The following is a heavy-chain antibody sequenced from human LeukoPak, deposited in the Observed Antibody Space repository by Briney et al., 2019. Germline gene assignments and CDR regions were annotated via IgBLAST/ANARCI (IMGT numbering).Heavy chain of an antibody. CDR1: GGSISSYY. Sequence: SETLSLTCTVSGGSISSYYWSWIRQPPGKGLEWIGYIYYSGSTNYNPSLKSRVTISVDTSKNQFSLKLSSVTAADTAVYYCARGLPGIAVAGTPIDYWGQGTLVTVSS. J-gene: IGHJ4*02. D-gene: IGHD6-19*01. CDR3: ARGLPGIAVAGTPIDY. CDR2: IYYSGST. V-gene: IGHV4-59*01.